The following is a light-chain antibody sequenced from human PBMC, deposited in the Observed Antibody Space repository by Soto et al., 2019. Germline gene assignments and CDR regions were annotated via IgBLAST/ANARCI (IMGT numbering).Light chain of an antibody. CDR2: AAS. CDR1: QFISNY. J-gene: IGKJ2*01. Sequence: DIQMTQSASSLSASVGDRVNFTCRARQFISNYLNWYQQKPGKAPKLLIYAASHLRSGVPSRFSGSASWTDFTLTISRLQPEDFATYYCQQCYSASTFGQGTKVEMK. CDR3: QQCYSAST. V-gene: IGKV1-39*01.